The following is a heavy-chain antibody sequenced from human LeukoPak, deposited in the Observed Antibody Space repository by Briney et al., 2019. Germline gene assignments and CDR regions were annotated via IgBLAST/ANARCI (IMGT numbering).Heavy chain of an antibody. CDR2: IIPIFGIA. V-gene: IGHV1-69*17. J-gene: IGHJ4*02. D-gene: IGHD3-10*01. Sequence: GSSVKVSCKASGGTLSSYAISWVRQAPGEGLEWMGRIIPIFGIANYAQKFQGRVTITADKSTNTAYMQQSGLRSEDTAVYYCAREIRVRWFGESRDYWGQGTLVSVSS. CDR3: AREIRVRWFGESRDY. CDR1: GGTLSSYA.